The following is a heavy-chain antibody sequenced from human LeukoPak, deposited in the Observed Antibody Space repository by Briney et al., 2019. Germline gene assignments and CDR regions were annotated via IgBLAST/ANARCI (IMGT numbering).Heavy chain of an antibody. CDR2: MYY. CDR1: GGSISSSNYY. CDR3: ARNYYYCMDV. V-gene: IGHV4-39*07. J-gene: IGHJ6*03. Sequence: SETLSLTCTVSGGSISSSNYYWGWIRQPPGKGLEWIGNMYYNPSLKSRVTILVDTSKNQLSLKLSSVTAADTAVYYCARNYYYCMDVWGKGTTVTISS.